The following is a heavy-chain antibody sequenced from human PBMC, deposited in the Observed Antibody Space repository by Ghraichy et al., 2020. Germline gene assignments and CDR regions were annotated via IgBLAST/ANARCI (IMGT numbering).Heavy chain of an antibody. V-gene: IGHV3-48*02. Sequence: GGSLRLSCVGSGFTFSSYSMNWVRQSPGKGLEWISYITGSSSFKSYADSVKGRFTISRDNAHNSLYLEMNSLRDEDTAVYFCARGSTVVRCFYCDGMDVLGQGTPVTVSS. J-gene: IGHJ6*02. CDR1: GFTFSSYS. CDR2: ITGSSSFK. D-gene: IGHD4-23*01. CDR3: ARGSTVVRCFYCDGMDV.